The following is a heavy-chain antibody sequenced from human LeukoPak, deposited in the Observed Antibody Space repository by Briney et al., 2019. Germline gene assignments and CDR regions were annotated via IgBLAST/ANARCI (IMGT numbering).Heavy chain of an antibody. CDR1: GGTFSSYA. CDR3: ARDFEVWYSSSWCGVDY. D-gene: IGHD6-13*01. CDR2: IIPIFGTA. Sequence: ASVKVSCKASGGTFSSYAISWVRQAPGQGLEWMGGIIPIFGTANYAQKFQGRVTITADESTSTAYMELSSLRSEDTAVYYCARDFEVWYSSSWCGVDYWGQGTLVTVSS. V-gene: IGHV1-69*13. J-gene: IGHJ4*02.